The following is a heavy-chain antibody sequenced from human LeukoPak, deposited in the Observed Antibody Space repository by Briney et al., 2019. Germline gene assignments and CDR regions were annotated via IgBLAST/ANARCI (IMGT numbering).Heavy chain of an antibody. CDR3: ARDITMVRGVGWFDP. D-gene: IGHD3-10*01. Sequence: PSQTLSLTCTVPGGSISSGDYYWSWIRQPPGKGLEWIGYIYYSGSTYYNPSLKSRVTISVDTSKNQFSLKLSSVTAADTAVYYCARDITMVRGVGWFDPWGQGTLVTVSS. V-gene: IGHV4-30-4*01. J-gene: IGHJ5*02. CDR2: IYYSGST. CDR1: GGSISSGDYY.